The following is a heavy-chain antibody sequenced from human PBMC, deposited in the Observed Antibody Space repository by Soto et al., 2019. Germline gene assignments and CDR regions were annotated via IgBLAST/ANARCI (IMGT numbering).Heavy chain of an antibody. J-gene: IGHJ4*02. CDR1: GGSISSYY. CDR2: IYYSGST. CDR3: ARSREHSSGDFDY. V-gene: IGHV4-59*01. D-gene: IGHD6-19*01. Sequence: SETLSLTCTVSGGSISSYYWSWIRQPPGKGLEWIGYIYYSGSTNYNPSLKSRVTISVDTSKNQFSLKLSSVTAADTAVYYCARSREHSSGDFDYWGQGTLVTVSS.